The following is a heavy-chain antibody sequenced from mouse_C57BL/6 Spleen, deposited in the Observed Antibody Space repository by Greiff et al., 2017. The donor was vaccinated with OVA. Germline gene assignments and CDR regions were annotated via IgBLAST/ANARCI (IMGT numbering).Heavy chain of an antibody. CDR3: ARRRAAVYYVDY. Sequence: VQLQQSDAELVKPGASVKISCKVSGYTFTDHTIHWMKQRPEQGLEWIGYIYPRDGSTKYNEKFKGKATLTADKSSSTAYMQINRLTSEDSAVYVCARRRAAVYYVDYWGQGTTLTVSS. CDR1: GYTFTDHT. CDR2: IYPRDGST. J-gene: IGHJ2*01. D-gene: IGHD3-3*01. V-gene: IGHV1-78*01.